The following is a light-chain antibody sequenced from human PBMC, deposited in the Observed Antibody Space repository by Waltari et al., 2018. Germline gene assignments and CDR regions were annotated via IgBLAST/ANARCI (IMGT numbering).Light chain of an antibody. J-gene: IGKJ1*01. CDR3: QQYDKLAWT. CDR1: QDISNY. CDR2: DAS. Sequence: DIRMPQSPSSLSSSVGGRVPITCQASQDISNYLNWYQQKPGKAPKLLIYDASNWETGVPSRFSGSGSGTDFTLTISSLQPEDMATYYCQQYDKLAWTFGQGTKVEIK. V-gene: IGKV1-33*01.